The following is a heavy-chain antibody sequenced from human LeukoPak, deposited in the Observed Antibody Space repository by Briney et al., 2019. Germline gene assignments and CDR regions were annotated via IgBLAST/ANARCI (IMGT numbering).Heavy chain of an antibody. CDR3: AAGEFFDY. D-gene: IGHD3-10*01. CDR2: LSYDGTSK. J-gene: IGHJ4*02. Sequence: PGRSLRLSCAASGFTFSSYAMHWVRQAPGKGLEWVAVLSYDGTSKYYADSVKGRFTISRDNSKNTLYLQMNSLRAEDTAVYYCAAGEFFDYWGQGTLVTVSS. CDR1: GFTFSSYA. V-gene: IGHV3-30-3*01.